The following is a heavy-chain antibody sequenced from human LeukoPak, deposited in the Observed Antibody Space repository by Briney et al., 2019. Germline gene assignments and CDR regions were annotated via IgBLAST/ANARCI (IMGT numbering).Heavy chain of an antibody. Sequence: GESLKISCKGSGYSFTSYWIDWVRQMPGKGLEWMGIIYPGDSDTRYSPSFQGQVTISADKSISTAYLQWSGLKASDTAMYYCARQAGYGGRALGGAFDIWGQGTMVTVSS. CDR3: ARQAGYGGRALGGAFDI. J-gene: IGHJ3*02. CDR1: GYSFTSYW. CDR2: IYPGDSDT. V-gene: IGHV5-51*01. D-gene: IGHD4-23*01.